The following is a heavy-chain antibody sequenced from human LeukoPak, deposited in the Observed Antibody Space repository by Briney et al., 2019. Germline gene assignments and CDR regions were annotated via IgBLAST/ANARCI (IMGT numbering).Heavy chain of an antibody. CDR1: GFTFSSYG. J-gene: IGHJ5*02. CDR2: IWYDGSNK. CDR3: ARGSNITTVRYNWFDP. V-gene: IGHV3-33*01. D-gene: IGHD3-10*01. Sequence: GGSLRLSCAASGFTFSSYGMHWVRQAPGKGPEWVAVIWYDGSNKYYADSVKGRFTISRDNSKNTLYLQMNSLRPEDTAVYYCARGSNITTVRYNWFDPWGQGTLVTVSS.